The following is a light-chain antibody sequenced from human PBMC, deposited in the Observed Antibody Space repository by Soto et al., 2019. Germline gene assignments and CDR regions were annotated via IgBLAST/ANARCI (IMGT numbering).Light chain of an antibody. J-gene: IGLJ1*01. Sequence: QSALTQPPSASGSPGQSVTISCTGTSSDVGGYKYVSWYQQHPGKAPQLMIYEVNKRPSGVPDRFSGSKSGNTASLTVSGFQAEVEADYYGSSYAGGINLEVFETGTKFPAL. V-gene: IGLV2-8*01. CDR1: SSDVGGYKY. CDR2: EVN. CDR3: SSYAGGINLEV.